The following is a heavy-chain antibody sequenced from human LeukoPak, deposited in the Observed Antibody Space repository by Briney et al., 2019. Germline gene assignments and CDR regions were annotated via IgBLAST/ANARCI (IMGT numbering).Heavy chain of an antibody. D-gene: IGHD1-1*01. CDR1: GYTFTSYG. J-gene: IGHJ6*02. V-gene: IGHV1-18*01. CDR3: ARDPHPQLERIHHYYYYGMDV. CDR2: ITAYNGNT. Sequence: GASVKVSCKASGYTFTSYGISWVRQAPGQGLEWMGWITAYNGNTNYAQKLQGRVTMTTDTSTSTAYMELRSLRSDDTAMYYCARDPHPQLERIHHYYYYGMDVWGQGTTVTVSS.